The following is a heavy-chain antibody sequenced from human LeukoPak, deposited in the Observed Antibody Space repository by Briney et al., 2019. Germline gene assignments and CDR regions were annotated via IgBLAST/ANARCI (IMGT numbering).Heavy chain of an antibody. Sequence: PGGSLRLSCAASGFTFNSYGMHWVRQAPGKGLQWVAFIRYDGNNEYYADSVKGRFTISRDNSKNTLYLQMNSLRAEDTAVYYCAKLAAAGTVDYWGQGTLVTVSS. J-gene: IGHJ4*02. D-gene: IGHD6-13*01. CDR2: IRYDGNNE. V-gene: IGHV3-30*02. CDR1: GFTFNSYG. CDR3: AKLAAAGTVDY.